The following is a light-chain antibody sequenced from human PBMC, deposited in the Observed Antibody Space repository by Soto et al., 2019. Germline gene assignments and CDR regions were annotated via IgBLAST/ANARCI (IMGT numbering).Light chain of an antibody. CDR3: QQFGVSPFT. Sequence: EIVLTQSPGTLSLSPGERATLSCRASQSVSSSYLAWYQQKPGQAPRLLIYGASSRATGVPDRFSGSGSATDFTLTISRVAPEDLAVSFCQQFGVSPFTFGPGTKVDIK. CDR1: QSVSSSY. J-gene: IGKJ3*01. CDR2: GAS. V-gene: IGKV3-20*01.